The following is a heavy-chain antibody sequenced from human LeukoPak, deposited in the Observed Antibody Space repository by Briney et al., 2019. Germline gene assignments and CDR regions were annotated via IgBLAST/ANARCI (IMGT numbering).Heavy chain of an antibody. CDR3: ARDLGERYNWNYFDY. Sequence: SETLSLTFAVSGGSISSSNWWSWVRQPPGKGLEWIGEIYHSGSTNYNPSLKSRVTISVDKSKNQFSLKLSSVTAADTAVYYCARDLGERYNWNYFDYWGQGTLVTVSS. CDR2: IYHSGST. V-gene: IGHV4-4*02. D-gene: IGHD1-20*01. CDR1: GGSISSSNW. J-gene: IGHJ4*02.